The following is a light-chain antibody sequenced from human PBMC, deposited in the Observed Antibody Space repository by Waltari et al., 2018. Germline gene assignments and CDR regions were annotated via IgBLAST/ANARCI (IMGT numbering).Light chain of an antibody. CDR3: AAAWDDSLNGPV. V-gene: IGLV1-44*01. CDR2: SKS. CDR1: SSNIGSNT. Sequence: QSVLTQPPSASGTPGQRVTISCSGSSSNIGSNTVNWYQLLPGTAPKLLIYSKSHRPSGVPYRFSGSKSGTSASLAISGLQSEDEADYYCAAAWDDSLNGPVFGGGTKLTVL. J-gene: IGLJ2*01.